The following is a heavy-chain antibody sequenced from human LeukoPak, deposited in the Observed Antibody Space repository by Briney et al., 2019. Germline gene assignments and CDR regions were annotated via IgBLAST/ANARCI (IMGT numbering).Heavy chain of an antibody. J-gene: IGHJ4*02. V-gene: IGHV1-69*02. D-gene: IGHD3-3*01. CDR1: GGTFSSYT. Sequence: SVKVSCKASGGTFSSYTISWVLQAPGQGLEWMGRIIPILGIANYAQKFQGRVTITADKSTSTAYMELSSLRSEDTAVYYCARGRSPYYDFWSGYSYWGQGTLVTVSS. CDR3: ARGRSPYYDFWSGYSY. CDR2: IIPILGIA.